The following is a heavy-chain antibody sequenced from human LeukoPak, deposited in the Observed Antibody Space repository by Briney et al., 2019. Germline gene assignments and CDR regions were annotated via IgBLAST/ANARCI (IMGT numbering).Heavy chain of an antibody. Sequence: GRSLRLSCAASGFTFSSYGMHWVRQAPGKGLEWVAVIWYDGSNKYYAASVTARFTISRDNSKNTLYLPLNSLRAEAQARHCCTKGAVAGTWLNWGQGTLVTVSS. CDR3: TKGAVAGTWLN. D-gene: IGHD6-19*01. CDR2: IWYDGSNK. CDR1: GFTFSSYG. V-gene: IGHV3-33*06. J-gene: IGHJ4*02.